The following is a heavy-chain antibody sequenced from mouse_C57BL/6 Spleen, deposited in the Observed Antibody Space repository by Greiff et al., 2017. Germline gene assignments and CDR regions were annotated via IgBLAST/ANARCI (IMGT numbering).Heavy chain of an antibody. J-gene: IGHJ4*01. CDR3: ARGGDYDGSSYDYYAMDY. V-gene: IGHV1-9*01. CDR2: ILPGSGST. Sequence: QVQLKESGAELMKPGASVKLSCKATGYTFTGYWIEWVKQRPGHGLEWIGEILPGSGSTNYNEKFKGRATFTADPSSNTAYMQLSSLTTEDSAIYYCARGGDYDGSSYDYYAMDYWGQGTSVTVSS. D-gene: IGHD1-1*01. CDR1: GYTFTGYW.